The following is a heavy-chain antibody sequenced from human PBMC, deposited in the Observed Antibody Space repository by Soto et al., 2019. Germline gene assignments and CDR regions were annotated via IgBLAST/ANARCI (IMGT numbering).Heavy chain of an antibody. Sequence: SETLSLTCTVSGDSISGYYWSWIRQPPGKGLQWIGYIYYSGNTNYNPSLKGRVTMSVDTSKNQFSLQVSSVTAADTAVYFCAKYRRTDAEGYKFDYWGQVALGTVSS. CDR3: AKYRRTDAEGYKFDY. J-gene: IGHJ4*02. D-gene: IGHD2-15*01. CDR2: IYYSGNT. V-gene: IGHV4-59*01. CDR1: GDSISGYY.